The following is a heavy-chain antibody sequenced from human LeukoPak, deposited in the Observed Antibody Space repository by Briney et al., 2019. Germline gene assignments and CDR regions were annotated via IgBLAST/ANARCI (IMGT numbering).Heavy chain of an antibody. CDR3: AASIPELDY. D-gene: IGHD1-14*01. Sequence: GGSLRLSCAVSGFSVTNNYKNWFRQAPGKGLEWVSVLYGGGSTNYADSVKGRFTISRDNSKNTLYLQMNSLRAEDTAVYYCAASIPELDYWGQGTLVTVSS. J-gene: IGHJ4*02. CDR2: LYGGGST. V-gene: IGHV3-66*01. CDR1: GFSVTNNY.